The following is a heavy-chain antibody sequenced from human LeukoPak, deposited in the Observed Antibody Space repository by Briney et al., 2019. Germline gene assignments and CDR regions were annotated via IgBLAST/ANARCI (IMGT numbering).Heavy chain of an antibody. J-gene: IGHJ1*01. D-gene: IGHD3-16*01. V-gene: IGHV4-34*01. Sequence: SETLSLTCAVYGGSFSGYYWSWIRQPPGKGLEWIGEINHSVSTNYNPSLKSRVTISVDTSKNQFSLNRSSVSAADTALYYCARFYRPLRGGYFLCWGEGAMLSDSS. CDR2: INHSVST. CDR1: GGSFSGYY. CDR3: ARFYRPLRGGYFLC.